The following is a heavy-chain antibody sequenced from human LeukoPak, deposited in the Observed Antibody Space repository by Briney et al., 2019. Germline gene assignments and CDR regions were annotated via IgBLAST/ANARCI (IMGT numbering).Heavy chain of an antibody. V-gene: IGHV3-33*01. Sequence: EPGGSLRLSCAASGFTFSSYGMHWVRQAPGKGLEWVAVIWYDGSNKYYADSVKGRFTISRDNSKNTLYLQMNSLRAEDTAVYYCARDGQAELWFGESIGIDYWGQGTLVTVSS. CDR3: ARDGQAELWFGESIGIDY. CDR2: IWYDGSNK. CDR1: GFTFSSYG. D-gene: IGHD3-10*01. J-gene: IGHJ4*02.